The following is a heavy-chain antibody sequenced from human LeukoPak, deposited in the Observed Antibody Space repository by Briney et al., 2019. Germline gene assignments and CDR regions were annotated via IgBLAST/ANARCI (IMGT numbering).Heavy chain of an antibody. D-gene: IGHD3-3*01. Sequence: ASVKVSCKASGYTFTSYYMHWVRQAPGRGLEWMGIINPSGGSTSYAQKFQGRVTMTRDTSISTAYMELSRLRSDDTAVYYCARAEGNYDFWSGYYYRRAFDYWGQGTLVTVSS. J-gene: IGHJ4*02. V-gene: IGHV1-46*01. CDR1: GYTFTSYY. CDR2: INPSGGST. CDR3: ARAEGNYDFWSGYYYRRAFDY.